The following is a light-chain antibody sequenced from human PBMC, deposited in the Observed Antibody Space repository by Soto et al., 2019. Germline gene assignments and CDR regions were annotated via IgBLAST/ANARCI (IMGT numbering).Light chain of an antibody. CDR3: CSYVGATTYV. CDR2: EGI. Sequence: QSVLTQPASVSGSPGQSITISCTGTSGTVGGFNVVSWYQQHPGKAPKVIIYEGIKRPSGVSNRFSGSNSGSTASLTISGLQAEDEADYYCCSYVGATTYVFGTGTKVTV. J-gene: IGLJ1*01. CDR1: SGTVGGFNV. V-gene: IGLV2-23*01.